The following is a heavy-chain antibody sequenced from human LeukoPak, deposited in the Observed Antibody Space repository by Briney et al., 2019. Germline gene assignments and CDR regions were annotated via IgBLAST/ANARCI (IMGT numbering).Heavy chain of an antibody. D-gene: IGHD2-21*02. CDR1: GGSISSGDYY. CDR2: IYYSGST. CDR3: ARAHCGGDCYSIGYFDY. Sequence: SETLSLTCTVSGGSISSGDYYWSWIRQPPGKGLEWIGYIYYSGSTYYNPSLKSRVTISVDTSKNQFSLKLSSVTAADTAVYYCARAHCGGDCYSIGYFDYWGQGTLVTVSS. V-gene: IGHV4-30-4*01. J-gene: IGHJ4*02.